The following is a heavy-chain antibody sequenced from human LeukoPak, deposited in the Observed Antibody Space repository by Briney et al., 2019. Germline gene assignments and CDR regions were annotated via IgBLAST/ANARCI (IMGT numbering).Heavy chain of an antibody. J-gene: IGHJ3*02. Sequence: SETLSLTCTVSGGSISSYYWSWIRQSPGKGLEWIGSIYHSGSTYYNPSLKSRVTISVDTSKNQFSLKLSSVTAADTAVYYCASGGSGAFDIWGQGTMVTVSS. CDR1: GGSISSYY. CDR3: ASGGSGAFDI. V-gene: IGHV4-59*08. D-gene: IGHD3-10*01. CDR2: IYHSGST.